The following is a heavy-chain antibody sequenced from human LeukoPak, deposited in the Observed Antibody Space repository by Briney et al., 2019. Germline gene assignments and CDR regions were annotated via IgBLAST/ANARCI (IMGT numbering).Heavy chain of an antibody. D-gene: IGHD3-22*01. CDR2: ISGSGGST. Sequence: GGPLRLSCAASGFTFSSYAMSWVRQAPGKGLEWVSAISGSGGSTYYADSVKGRFTISRDNSKNTLYLQMNSLRAEDTAVYYCAKDQTSSGYYPPEPSVDMDVWGKGTTVTVSS. V-gene: IGHV3-23*01. CDR1: GFTFSSYA. CDR3: AKDQTSSGYYPPEPSVDMDV. J-gene: IGHJ6*03.